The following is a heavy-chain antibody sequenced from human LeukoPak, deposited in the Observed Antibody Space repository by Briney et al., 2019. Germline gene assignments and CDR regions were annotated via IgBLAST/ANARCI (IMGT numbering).Heavy chain of an antibody. V-gene: IGHV3-23*01. CDR2: ISGSGGST. CDR1: GFTFSSYA. D-gene: IGHD3-22*01. Sequence: GGSLRLSCAASGFTFSSYAMSWVRQAPGKGLEWVSAISGSGGSTYYADSVKGRFTISRDNSKNTLYLQMNSLRAEDTAVYYCAKDFYYDGSGYYGYWGQGTLVTVSS. J-gene: IGHJ4*02. CDR3: AKDFYYDGSGYYGY.